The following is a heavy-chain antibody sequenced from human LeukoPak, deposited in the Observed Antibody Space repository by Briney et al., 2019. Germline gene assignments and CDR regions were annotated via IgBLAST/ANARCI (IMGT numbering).Heavy chain of an antibody. Sequence: PGGSLRLSCAASGFTVSSNYMSWVRQAPGKGLEWVSVIYSGGSKYYADSAKGRLSISSDNSKKTLYLQINNRKTEGPAVYYCAREGRFLRYCSGGSGSGGFDYWGQGTLVTVSS. CDR3: AREGRFLRYCSGGSGSGGFDY. D-gene: IGHD2-15*01. CDR1: GFTVSSNY. J-gene: IGHJ4*02. CDR2: IYSGGSK. V-gene: IGHV3-53*05.